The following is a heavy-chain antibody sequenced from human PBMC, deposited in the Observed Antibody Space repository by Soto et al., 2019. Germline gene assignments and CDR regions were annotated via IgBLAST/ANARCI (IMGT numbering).Heavy chain of an antibody. Sequence: QVQLVQSGAEVKKPGSSVKVSCKASGGTFSSYTISWVRQAPGQGLEWIGRIIPILGIANYAQKFQGRVTITADKSTSTAYMELSSLRSEDTAVYYCARVRVTDDPDYWGQGTLVTVSS. CDR2: IIPILGIA. J-gene: IGHJ4*02. CDR1: GGTFSSYT. CDR3: ARVRVTDDPDY. D-gene: IGHD5-18*01. V-gene: IGHV1-69*02.